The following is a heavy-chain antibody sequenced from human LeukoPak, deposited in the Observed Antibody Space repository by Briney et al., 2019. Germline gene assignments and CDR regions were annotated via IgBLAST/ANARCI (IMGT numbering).Heavy chain of an antibody. CDR3: ARAGVVLDY. J-gene: IGHJ4*02. CDR1: GFTFSAYW. D-gene: IGHD3-10*01. Sequence: GGSLRLSCAASGFTFSAYWMHWVRQSPGRGLVWVARINGDGITTSYADSVKGRFTISRDNAKNTLYLQMNSLRAEDTAVFYCARAGVVLDYWGQGTRVTVSS. V-gene: IGHV3-74*01. CDR2: INGDGITT.